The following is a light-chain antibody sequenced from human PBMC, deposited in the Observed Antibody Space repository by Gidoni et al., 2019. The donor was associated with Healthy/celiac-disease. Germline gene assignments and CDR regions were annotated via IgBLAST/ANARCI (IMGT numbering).Light chain of an antibody. J-gene: IGKJ5*01. CDR3: QQYNNWPLT. CDR2: GAS. Sequence: IVTTQTPATLSVSPGERATLSCRASQSVSSNLAWYQQKPGQAPRLLIYGASTRATGIPARFSGSGSGTEFTLTISSLESEDFAVYYCQQYNNWPLTFGQGTRLEIK. CDR1: QSVSSN. V-gene: IGKV3-15*01.